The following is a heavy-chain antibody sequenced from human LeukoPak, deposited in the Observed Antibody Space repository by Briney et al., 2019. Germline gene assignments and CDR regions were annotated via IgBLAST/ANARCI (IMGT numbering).Heavy chain of an antibody. CDR3: ARAVGYLDY. Sequence: PSETLSLTCTVSGGSVSSGSYYWSWIRQPPGKGLEWIGYIYYSGSTNYNPSLKSRVTISVDTSKNHFSLKLSSVTAADTAVYYCARAVGYLDYWGQGTLVTVSS. V-gene: IGHV4-61*03. CDR2: IYYSGST. J-gene: IGHJ4*02. CDR1: GGSVSSGSYY.